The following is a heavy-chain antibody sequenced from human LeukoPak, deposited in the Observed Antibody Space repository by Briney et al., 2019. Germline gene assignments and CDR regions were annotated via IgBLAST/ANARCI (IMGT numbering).Heavy chain of an antibody. Sequence: GSLRLSCAASGFTFSRYGMNWVRQPPGKGLEWIGEINHSGITNYNPSLQSRVTISVDTSNNQFSLKLSSVTAADTAVYYCARVRAIGVGRRYYFDYWGQGTLVTVSS. J-gene: IGHJ4*02. D-gene: IGHD3-16*01. CDR3: ARVRAIGVGRRYYFDY. CDR2: INHSGIT. V-gene: IGHV4-34*01. CDR1: GFTFSRYG.